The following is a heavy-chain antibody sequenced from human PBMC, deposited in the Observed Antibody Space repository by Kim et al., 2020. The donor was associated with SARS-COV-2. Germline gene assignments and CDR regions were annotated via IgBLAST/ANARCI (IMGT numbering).Heavy chain of an antibody. D-gene: IGHD3-10*01. CDR3: AREYYYGSGSYYIPTNYYYGMDV. Sequence: GGSLKLSCAASGFTFSSYSMNWVRQAPGKGLEWVSYISSSSSTIYYADSVTGRFTISRDNAKNSLYLPMNSLRAEDTAVYYCAREYYYGSGSYYIPTNYYYGMDVWGQGTTVTVSS. CDR1: GFTFSSYS. J-gene: IGHJ6*02. CDR2: ISSSSSTI. V-gene: IGHV3-48*04.